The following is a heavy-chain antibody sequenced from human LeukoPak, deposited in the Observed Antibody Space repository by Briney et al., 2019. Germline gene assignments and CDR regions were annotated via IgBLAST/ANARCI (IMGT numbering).Heavy chain of an antibody. Sequence: PGGSLRLSCAASGFTFSSYWMTWVRQAPGKGLEWVANIKEDGGEKYYVDSVKGRFTISRDNSKNTLYLQMNSLRAEDTAVYYCASIVATIFFGDWTRTHSFDYWGQGTLVTVSS. CDR1: GFTFSSYW. CDR2: IKEDGGEK. D-gene: IGHD5-12*01. J-gene: IGHJ4*02. CDR3: ASIVATIFFGDWTRTHSFDY. V-gene: IGHV3-7*01.